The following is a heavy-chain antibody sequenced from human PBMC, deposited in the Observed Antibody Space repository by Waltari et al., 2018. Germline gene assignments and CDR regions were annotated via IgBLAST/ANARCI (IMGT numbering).Heavy chain of an antibody. D-gene: IGHD2-15*01. Sequence: EVQLVQPGAEVKKPGECLRISCQGSGFNFSTYWIGWVRQMPGKGLEWMGIIYPGDSDTRYSPSFQGQVTMSVDKSIRTAYLQWNSLKASDTAIYYCARHRTRSTLYNWFDPWGQGTQVSVSS. V-gene: IGHV5-51*01. CDR1: GFNFSTYW. CDR2: IYPGDSDT. J-gene: IGHJ5*02. CDR3: ARHRTRSTLYNWFDP.